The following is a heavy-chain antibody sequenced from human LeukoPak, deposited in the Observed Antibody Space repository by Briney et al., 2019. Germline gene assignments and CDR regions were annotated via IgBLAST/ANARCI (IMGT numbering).Heavy chain of an antibody. D-gene: IGHD6-13*01. CDR1: GFTFDDYA. Sequence: GRSLRLSCAASGFTFDDYAMHWVRQAPGQGREWVSLINWDGSSTYYADSVKGRFTISRDNSKNSLYLQMNSLRAEDTDLYYCAKAGSSWAHFDYWGQGTLVTVSS. CDR3: AKAGSSWAHFDY. V-gene: IGHV3-43D*04. J-gene: IGHJ4*02. CDR2: INWDGSST.